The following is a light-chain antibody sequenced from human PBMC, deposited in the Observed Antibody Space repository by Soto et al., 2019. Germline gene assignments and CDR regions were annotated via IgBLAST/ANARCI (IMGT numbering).Light chain of an antibody. CDR3: QQGNTWPWT. Sequence: IFMTHSPATLSVSPRARATLSCRASQSIVSNLAWYQQKPGQAPSLLIYAASDRATGIPGRFSGSGSGTDFTLIISSLEPEDFAFYYCQQGNTWPWTFCQGT. V-gene: IGKV3-11*01. CDR2: AAS. CDR1: QSIVSN. J-gene: IGKJ1*01.